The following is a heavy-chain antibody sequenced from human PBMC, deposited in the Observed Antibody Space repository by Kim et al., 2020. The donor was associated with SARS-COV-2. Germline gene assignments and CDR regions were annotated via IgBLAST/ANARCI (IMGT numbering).Heavy chain of an antibody. CDR2: SSYSGST. D-gene: IGHD1-1*01. V-gene: IGHV4-59*08. CDR3: AGHLRWPETGTTWADAFDI. J-gene: IGHJ3*02. CDR1: GGSITSYY. Sequence: SETLSLTCTVSGGSITSYYWSWIRQRQGTGLEWVGYSSYSGSTNYNPSLTGRFTISVDTSKNQFSLKLSSVTAADTAVYYCAGHLRWPETGTTWADAFDIWGQGTMVTVSS.